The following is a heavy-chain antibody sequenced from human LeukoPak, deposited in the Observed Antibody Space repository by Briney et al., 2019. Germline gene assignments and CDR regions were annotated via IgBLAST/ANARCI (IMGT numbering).Heavy chain of an antibody. CDR2: IYYSGST. CDR1: GGSLSSYY. CDR3: ARELAVTTLGAFDI. D-gene: IGHD4-17*01. V-gene: IGHV4-59*01. Sequence: SETLSLTCTVSGGSLSSYYWSWIRQPPGKGLEWIGYIYYSGSTNYNPSLKSRVTISVDTSKNQFSLKLSSVTAADTAVYYCARELAVTTLGAFDIWGQGTMVTVSS. J-gene: IGHJ3*02.